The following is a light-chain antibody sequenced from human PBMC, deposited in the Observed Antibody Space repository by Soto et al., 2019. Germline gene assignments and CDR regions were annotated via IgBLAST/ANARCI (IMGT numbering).Light chain of an antibody. V-gene: IGLV1-51*01. CDR1: SSNIGNNY. CDR3: GTWDSSLSAFYV. Sequence: QSVLTQPPSVSAAPGQKVTMSCSGSSSNIGNNYVSWYQQLPGTAPKLLIYDNNKRPSGIPDRFSGSKSGTSATLCITGLQTGDEADYYCGTWDSSLSAFYVFGTGTKVTVL. J-gene: IGLJ1*01. CDR2: DNN.